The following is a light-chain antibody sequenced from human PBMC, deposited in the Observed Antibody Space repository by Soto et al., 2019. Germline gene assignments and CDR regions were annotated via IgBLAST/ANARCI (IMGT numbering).Light chain of an antibody. V-gene: IGKV1D-12*01. CDR1: QGISNW. CDR3: QHANSFPPA. CDR2: AAS. J-gene: IGKJ4*01. Sequence: DIQMTQSPSSVSASIGDRVTITCRASQGISNWLAWYQQKPGKAPKLLLYAASSLQSGVPSRFSGSGSGTAFTLTITGLQPEDSATYYCQHANSFPPAFGGGTKVEIK.